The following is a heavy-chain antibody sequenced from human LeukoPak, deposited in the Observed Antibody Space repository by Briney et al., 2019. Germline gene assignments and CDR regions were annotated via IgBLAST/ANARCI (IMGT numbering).Heavy chain of an antibody. Sequence: QPGGSLRLSCAASGFIFSAYWMSWARQAPGKGLEWVANINQDGSEKYYVDSVKGRFTISRDNAKNSLYLQMSSLRADDTAVYYCARGSSSYWGQGALVTVSS. CDR3: ARGSSSY. J-gene: IGHJ4*02. CDR1: GFIFSAYW. V-gene: IGHV3-7*04. CDR2: INQDGSEK. D-gene: IGHD6-13*01.